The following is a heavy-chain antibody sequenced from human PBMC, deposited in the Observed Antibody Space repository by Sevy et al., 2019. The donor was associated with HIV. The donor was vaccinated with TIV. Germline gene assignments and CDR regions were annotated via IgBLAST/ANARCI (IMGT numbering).Heavy chain of an antibody. J-gene: IGHJ3*02. CDR2: FYYGSGTT. CDR3: ARQGATLTTLYAFHI. D-gene: IGHD4-4*01. Sequence: SETLSLTCTVSGGSISDHYWSWLRQPPGKGLEWIGYFYYGSGTTNYNPSLKSRVTISIDTSKNQFSLKVSSVTAADTAVYYCARQGATLTTLYAFHIWGRGTMVTVSS. CDR1: GGSISDHY. V-gene: IGHV4-59*08.